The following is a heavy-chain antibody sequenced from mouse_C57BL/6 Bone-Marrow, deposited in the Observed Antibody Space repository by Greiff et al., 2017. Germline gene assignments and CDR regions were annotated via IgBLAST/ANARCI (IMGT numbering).Heavy chain of an antibody. CDR1: GFTFSSYT. J-gene: IGHJ4*01. CDR2: ISGGGGNT. V-gene: IGHV5-9*01. Sequence: EVQLMESGGGLVKPGGSLKLSCAASGFTFSSYTMSWVRQTPEKRLEWVATISGGGGNTYYPDSVKGRFTISRDNAKNTLYLQMSSLRSEDTALYYCARRPYYAMDYWGQGTSVTVSS. CDR3: ARRPYYAMDY.